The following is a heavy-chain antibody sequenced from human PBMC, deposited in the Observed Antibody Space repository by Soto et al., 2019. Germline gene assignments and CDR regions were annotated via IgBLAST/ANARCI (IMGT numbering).Heavy chain of an antibody. Sequence: SETLSLTCAVYGGSFSGYYWSWIRQPPGKGLEWIGEINHSGSTNYNPSLKSRVTISVDTSKNQFSLKLSSVTAADTAVYYCARGIDYGGNSGHFDYWGQGTLVTVSS. CDR3: ARGIDYGGNSGHFDY. D-gene: IGHD4-17*01. V-gene: IGHV4-34*01. CDR2: INHSGST. CDR1: GGSFSGYY. J-gene: IGHJ4*02.